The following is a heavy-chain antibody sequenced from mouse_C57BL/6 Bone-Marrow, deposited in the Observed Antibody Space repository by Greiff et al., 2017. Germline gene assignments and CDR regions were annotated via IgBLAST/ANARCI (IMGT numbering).Heavy chain of an antibody. J-gene: IGHJ1*03. CDR3: ASPIYYGYDGWYFDV. CDR2: IWRGGST. CDR1: GFSLTSYG. D-gene: IGHD2-2*01. Sequence: VKLVESGPGLVQPSQSLSITCTVSGFSLTSYGVHWVRQSPGKGLEWLGVIWRGGSTDYNAAFISRLSISKYNSKSQVFVKMNSLQADDTAIYYCASPIYYGYDGWYFDVWGTGTTVTVSS. V-gene: IGHV2-2*01.